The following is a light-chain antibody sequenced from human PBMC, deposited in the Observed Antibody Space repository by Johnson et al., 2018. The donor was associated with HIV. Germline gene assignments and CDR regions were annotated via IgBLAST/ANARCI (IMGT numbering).Light chain of an antibody. V-gene: IGLV1-51*01. Sequence: QSVLTQAPSVSAAPGEKVNISCSGSSSNIENDYVSWYQQLPGTAPKLLIYDNNKRPSGIPDRFSGSKSGTSATLGITGLQTGDEGDYYCGTWDSSLTAGVFGTGTKVTVL. CDR2: DNN. J-gene: IGLJ1*01. CDR1: SSNIENDY. CDR3: GTWDSSLTAGV.